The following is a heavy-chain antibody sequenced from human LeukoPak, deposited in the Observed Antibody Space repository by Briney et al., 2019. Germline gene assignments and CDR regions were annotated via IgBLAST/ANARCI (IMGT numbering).Heavy chain of an antibody. J-gene: IGHJ6*02. D-gene: IGHD4-11*01. Sequence: SETLSLTCAVYGGSFSGYYWSWIRQPPGKGLEWIGEINHSGSTNYNPSLKSRVTISVDTSKNQFSLKLSSVTAADTAVYYCASYAVTTSPWYYYYGMDVWGQGTTVTVSS. CDR3: ASYAVTTSPWYYYYGMDV. V-gene: IGHV4-34*01. CDR1: GGSFSGYY. CDR2: INHSGST.